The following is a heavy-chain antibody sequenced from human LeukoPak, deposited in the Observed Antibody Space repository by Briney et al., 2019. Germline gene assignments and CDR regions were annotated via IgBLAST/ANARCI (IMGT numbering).Heavy chain of an antibody. V-gene: IGHV3-74*01. D-gene: IGHD2-2*01. CDR2: INEDGSMT. CDR1: GFTFRTSW. Sequence: PGGSLRLSCAASGFTFRTSWMHWVRQGPGKGLVWVARINEDGSMTNYVDSVKGRFTISRDNAKNTLYLQMNSLRAEDTAVYYCAKDRYIVVVPAALGPTGYWGQGTLVTVSS. J-gene: IGHJ4*02. CDR3: AKDRYIVVVPAALGPTGY.